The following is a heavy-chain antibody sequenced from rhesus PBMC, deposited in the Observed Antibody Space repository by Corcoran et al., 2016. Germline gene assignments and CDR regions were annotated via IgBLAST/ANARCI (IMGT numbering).Heavy chain of an antibody. CDR1: GFTFSNDY. CDR3: TLLPYGDYRNFDS. CDR2: IRNKANSYTT. V-gene: IGHV3-13*01. Sequence: EVQLVESGGGLVQPGGSLRLSCAASGFTFSNDYIHWVRQAKGKGPGWVGLIRNKANSYTTECAPAVKGRFTISRDDSKNMLYLQMNSLKTEDTALYYCTLLPYGDYRNFDSWGQGVLVTVSS. J-gene: IGHJ4*01. D-gene: IGHD3-9*01.